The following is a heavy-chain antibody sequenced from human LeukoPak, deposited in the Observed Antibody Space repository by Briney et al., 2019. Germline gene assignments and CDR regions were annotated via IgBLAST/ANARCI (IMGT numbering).Heavy chain of an antibody. CDR1: GGSISSYY. CDR2: IYYSGST. V-gene: IGHV4-59*01. CDR3: ARGTFDI. Sequence: SETLSLTCIVSGGSISSYYWSWIRQPPGKGLEWIGNIYYSGSTNYNPSLKSRVTISVDTSKNQFSLKLSSVTAADTAVYYCARGTFDIWGQGTMVTVSS. J-gene: IGHJ3*02.